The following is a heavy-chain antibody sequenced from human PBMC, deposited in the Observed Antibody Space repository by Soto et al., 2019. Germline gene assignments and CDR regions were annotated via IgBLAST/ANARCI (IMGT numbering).Heavy chain of an antibody. CDR3: ARQRKFRGVRLMDV. CDR2: IYYSGST. J-gene: IGHJ6*04. D-gene: IGHD3-10*01. Sequence: QLQLQESGPGLVKPSETLSLTCTVSGGSISSSSYYWGWIRQPPGKGLEWIGSIYYSGSTYYNPSLKSRVTISVDTSKNQFSLKLSSVTAADTAVYYCARQRKFRGVRLMDVWGKGTTVTVSS. V-gene: IGHV4-39*01. CDR1: GGSISSSSYY.